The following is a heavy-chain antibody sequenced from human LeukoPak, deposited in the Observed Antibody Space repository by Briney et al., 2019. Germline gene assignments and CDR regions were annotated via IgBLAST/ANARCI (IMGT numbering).Heavy chain of an antibody. CDR3: ARWLGYGYGLDY. J-gene: IGHJ4*02. V-gene: IGHV3-7*01. Sequence: GGSLRLSCAASGLTFSSYWMTWVRLASWKGLEWVANIKEDGSAKNYVDSVKGRFTISRDNAKDSLYLQMDSLRAEDTAVYYCARWLGYGYGLDYWGQGTLVTVSS. D-gene: IGHD5-18*01. CDR2: IKEDGSAK. CDR1: GLTFSSYW.